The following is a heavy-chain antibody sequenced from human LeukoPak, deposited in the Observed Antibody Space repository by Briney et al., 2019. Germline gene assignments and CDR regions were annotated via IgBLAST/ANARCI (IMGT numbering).Heavy chain of an antibody. CDR2: ISGSGGST. J-gene: IGHJ4*02. V-gene: IGHV3-23*01. Sequence: GGSLRLSCAASGFTFSSYAMSWVRQAPGKGLEWVSAISGSGGSTYYADSVKGRFTISRDNSKNTLYLQMNSLRAEDTAVYYCAPTTYYYDSSGYYFDYWGQGTLDTVSS. D-gene: IGHD3-22*01. CDR3: APTTYYYDSSGYYFDY. CDR1: GFTFSSYA.